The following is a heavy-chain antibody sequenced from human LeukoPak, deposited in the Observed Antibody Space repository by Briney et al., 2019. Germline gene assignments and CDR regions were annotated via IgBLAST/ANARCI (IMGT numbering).Heavy chain of an antibody. Sequence: SETLSLTCTVSGGSISSYYWSWIRQPPGKGLEWIGCIYTSGSTNYNPSLKSRVTISVDTSKNQFSLKLSSVTAADTAVYYCARGVGATNAPFDYWGQGTLVTVSS. CDR1: GGSISSYY. CDR3: ARGVGATNAPFDY. CDR2: IYTSGST. V-gene: IGHV4-4*09. D-gene: IGHD1-26*01. J-gene: IGHJ4*02.